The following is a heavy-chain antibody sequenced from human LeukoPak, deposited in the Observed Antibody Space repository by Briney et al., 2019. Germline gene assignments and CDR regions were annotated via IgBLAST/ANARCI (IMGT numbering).Heavy chain of an antibody. CDR1: GFAVSNTY. J-gene: IGHJ4*02. V-gene: IGHV3-53*01. CDR2: IYSGGNT. CDR3: ARGTVTAPDY. D-gene: IGHD2-21*02. Sequence: GGSLRLSCAASGFAVSNTYMSWVRQAPGKGLEWVSIIYSGGNTYYADSVKGRFTISRDNSKNTLYLQMNRLRPEDTAVYYCARGTVTAPDYWGQGTLVTVSS.